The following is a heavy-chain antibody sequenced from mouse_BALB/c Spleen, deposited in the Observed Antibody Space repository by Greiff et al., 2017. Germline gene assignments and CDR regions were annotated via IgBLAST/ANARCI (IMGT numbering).Heavy chain of an antibody. CDR3: AKHEGLITTVVAPTGFDY. CDR2: IWGGGST. V-gene: IGHV2-6-5*01. CDR1: GFSLTDYG. J-gene: IGHJ2*01. D-gene: IGHD1-1*01. Sequence: VKLMESGPGLVAPSQSLSITCTVSGFSLTDYGVSWIRQPPGKGLEWLGVIWGGGSTYYNSALKSRLSISKDNSKSQVFLKMNSLQTDDTAMYYCAKHEGLITTVVAPTGFDYWGQGTTLTVSS.